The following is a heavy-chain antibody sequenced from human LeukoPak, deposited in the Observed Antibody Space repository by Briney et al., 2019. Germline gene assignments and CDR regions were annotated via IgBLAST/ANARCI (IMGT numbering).Heavy chain of an antibody. CDR3: ARAGRYYDFWSGYSAPTWFDP. J-gene: IGHJ5*02. CDR2: IYYSGST. V-gene: IGHV4-59*01. Sequence: AETLSLTCTVGGGSISSYYWSWIRQPPGKGLESIGYIYYSGSTNYNPSLKSRVTISVDTSKNQFSLKQSSVTAADTGVYSCARAGRYYDFWSGYSAPTWFDPWGQGTLVTVSS. CDR1: GGSISSYY. D-gene: IGHD3-3*01.